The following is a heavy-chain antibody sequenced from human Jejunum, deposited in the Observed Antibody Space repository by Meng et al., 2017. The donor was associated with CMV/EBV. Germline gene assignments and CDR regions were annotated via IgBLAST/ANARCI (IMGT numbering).Heavy chain of an antibody. CDR1: GFTFSHSY. D-gene: IGHD2-21*01. CDR2: ISNTGNTI. CDR3: ARGGGDPDY. J-gene: IGHJ4*02. Sequence: LSCAASGFTFSHSYMSWIRQAPGKGLEWVSYISNTGNTIYYADSVKGRFTLSRDNAKNSLYLQMNSLRGEDTAIYYCARGGGDPDYWGQGTLVTVSS. V-gene: IGHV3-11*04.